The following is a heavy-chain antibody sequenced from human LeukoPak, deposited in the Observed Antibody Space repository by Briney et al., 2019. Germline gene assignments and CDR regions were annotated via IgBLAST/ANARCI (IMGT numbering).Heavy chain of an antibody. J-gene: IGHJ6*03. CDR2: ISAYNGNT. D-gene: IGHD3-10*01. Sequence: GASVKASCKASGYTFTRYGISWVRQAPGHGLEWIGWISAYNGNTNYAQKLQGRVTMTTDTSTSSAYVQRRSLRSDDTAVYYCARKAGYYYMDVWGKGNTVTVSS. CDR3: ARKAGYYYMDV. V-gene: IGHV1-18*01. CDR1: GYTFTRYG.